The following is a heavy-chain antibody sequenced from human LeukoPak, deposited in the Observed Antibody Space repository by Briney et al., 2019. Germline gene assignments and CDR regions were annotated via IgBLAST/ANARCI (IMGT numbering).Heavy chain of an antibody. J-gene: IGHJ4*02. V-gene: IGHV1-2*02. CDR2: INPNSGGT. D-gene: IGHD5-18*01. CDR3: AREGRVDSAVVLFDY. Sequence: ASVKISCKASGYTFTGYYMHWVRQAPGQGLEWMGWINPNSGGTNYAQKFQGRVTMTRDTSISTAYMDLRRLRSDDTAVYYCAREGRVDSAVVLFDYWGQGTLVTVS. CDR1: GYTFTGYY.